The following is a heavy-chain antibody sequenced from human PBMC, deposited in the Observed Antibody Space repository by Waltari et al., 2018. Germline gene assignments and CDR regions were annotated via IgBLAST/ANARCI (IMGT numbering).Heavy chain of an antibody. Sequence: QVQLVQSGAEVKKPGASVKVSCKVSGYTLTELSMHWVRQAPGNGLEWSGGFGPEEGETIYAQKFQGRVTMTEDTSTDTAYMELSSLRSEDTAVYYCATVRRFLEWLPLDYWGQGTLVTVSS. V-gene: IGHV1-24*01. CDR1: GYTLTELS. J-gene: IGHJ4*02. CDR3: ATVRRFLEWLPLDY. D-gene: IGHD3-3*01. CDR2: FGPEEGET.